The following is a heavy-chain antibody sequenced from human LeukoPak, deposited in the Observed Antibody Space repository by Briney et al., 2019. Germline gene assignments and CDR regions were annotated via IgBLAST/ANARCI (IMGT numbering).Heavy chain of an antibody. D-gene: IGHD5-12*01. CDR1: GFTFSSCW. CDR3: ARAGGYASSWAY. J-gene: IGHJ4*02. V-gene: IGHV3-7*01. Sequence: PGGSLRLSCAASGFTFSSCWMSWVRQAPGKGLERVANIKQDGSEKNYVDSVKGRFTISRDNAKNSLDLQMNSLRAEDTAVYYCARAGGYASSWAYWGQGTLVTVSS. CDR2: IKQDGSEK.